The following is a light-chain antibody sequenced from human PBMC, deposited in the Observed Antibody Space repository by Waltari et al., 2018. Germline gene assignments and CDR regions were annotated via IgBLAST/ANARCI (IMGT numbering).Light chain of an antibody. CDR3: QKYVNLPAT. CDR2: DAS. J-gene: IGKJ1*01. CDR1: QSVGKY. Sequence: DIVLTQSPGTLSLSPGERASLFCRASQSVGKYLAWYQQKPGQAPRLVMYDASTRANGIPDRFSGSGSGTDFSLTISRLEPEDFAVYYCQKYVNLPATFGQGTRVEIK. V-gene: IGKV3-20*01.